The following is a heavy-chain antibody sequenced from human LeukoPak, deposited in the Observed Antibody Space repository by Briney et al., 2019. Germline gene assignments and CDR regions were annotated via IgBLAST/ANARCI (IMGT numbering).Heavy chain of an antibody. CDR1: GYTFISYG. Sequence: ASVNVSFTASGYTFISYGIAWVRQAPGQGPEWMGWVSGYNAGTQYAQKLQGRVTMTTDTSTSTAYMELRSLTADDTAVYYCARSTLASITAGPFDFWGQGTLVTVSS. CDR2: VSGYNAGT. D-gene: IGHD5-12*01. J-gene: IGHJ4*02. V-gene: IGHV1-18*01. CDR3: ARSTLASITAGPFDF.